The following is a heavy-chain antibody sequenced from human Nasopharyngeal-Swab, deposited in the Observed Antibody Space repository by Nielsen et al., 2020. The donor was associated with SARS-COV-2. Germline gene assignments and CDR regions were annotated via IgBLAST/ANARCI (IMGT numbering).Heavy chain of an antibody. J-gene: IGHJ6*02. D-gene: IGHD3-16*02. Sequence: ASVKVSCKASGYTFTSYYMHWVRQAPGQGLEWMGIINPSGGSTSYAQKFQGRVTMTRDTSTSTVYMELSSLRSEDTAVYYCARDGFWGLRLGELSLHLAGMDVWGQGTTVTVSS. CDR3: ARDGFWGLRLGELSLHLAGMDV. V-gene: IGHV1-46*01. CDR2: INPSGGST. CDR1: GYTFTSYY.